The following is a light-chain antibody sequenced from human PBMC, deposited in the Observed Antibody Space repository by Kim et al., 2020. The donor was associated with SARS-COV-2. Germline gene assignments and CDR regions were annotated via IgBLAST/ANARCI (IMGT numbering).Light chain of an antibody. CDR3: QTWGTGIGV. V-gene: IGLV4-69*01. CDR1: SGHISYR. J-gene: IGLJ2*01. Sequence: ASVKLACTLSSGHISYRIAWHQQQPEKGPRFLMKVNSDGSHRKGDGIPDRFSGSSSGAERYLTISSLQSEDEADYYCQTWGTGIGVFGGGTQLTVL. CDR2: VNSDGSH.